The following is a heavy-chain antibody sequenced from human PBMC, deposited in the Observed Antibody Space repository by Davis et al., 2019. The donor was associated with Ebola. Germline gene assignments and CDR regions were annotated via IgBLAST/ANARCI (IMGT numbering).Heavy chain of an antibody. D-gene: IGHD6-13*01. CDR1: GGTFSSYA. CDR3: ARDAYSSSWYGGWFDP. V-gene: IGHV1-69*06. J-gene: IGHJ5*02. CDR2: IIPIFGTA. Sequence: SVKVSCKASGGTFSSYAISWVRQAPGQGLEWMGGIIPIFGTANYAQKFQGRVTITADKSTSTAYMELSSLRSEDTAVYYCARDAYSSSWYGGWFDPWGQGTLVTVSS.